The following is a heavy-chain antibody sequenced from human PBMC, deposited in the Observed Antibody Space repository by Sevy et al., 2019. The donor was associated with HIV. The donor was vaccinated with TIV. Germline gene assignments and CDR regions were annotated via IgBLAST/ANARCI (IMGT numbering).Heavy chain of an antibody. CDR2: IKRDGSEK. V-gene: IGHV3-7*03. CDR1: GFTFSNFW. D-gene: IGHD1-26*01. J-gene: IGHJ6*02. CDR3: ARDCNSASCLWGMDV. Sequence: GGSLRLSCVASGFTFSNFWMSWVRQAPGKGLEWVANIKRDGSEKYYVASVKGRFTISRDKAKTSLYLQRNSLRVEDTAVYYCARDCNSASCLWGMDVWGQGTMVTVSS.